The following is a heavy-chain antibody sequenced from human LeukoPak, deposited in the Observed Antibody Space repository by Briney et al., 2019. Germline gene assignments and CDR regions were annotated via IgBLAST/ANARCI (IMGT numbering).Heavy chain of an antibody. J-gene: IGHJ4*02. Sequence: GTSVKVSCKASGYTFTGYYMHWVRQAPGQGLEWMGWINPNSGGTNYAQKFQGRVTMTRDTSISTAYMELSRLRSDDTAVYYCARETSTVTTLDYWGQGTLVTVSS. CDR1: GYTFTGYY. CDR2: INPNSGGT. D-gene: IGHD4-17*01. V-gene: IGHV1-2*02. CDR3: ARETSTVTTLDY.